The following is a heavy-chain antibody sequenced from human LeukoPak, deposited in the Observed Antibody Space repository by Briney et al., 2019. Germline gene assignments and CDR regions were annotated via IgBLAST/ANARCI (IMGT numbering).Heavy chain of an antibody. CDR2: INHSGST. J-gene: IGHJ4*02. CDR3: ARLLIAAAGPFDY. D-gene: IGHD6-13*01. Sequence: PSETLSLTCAVYGGSFSGYYWSWIRQPPGKGLEWIGEINHSGSTNYNPSLKSRVTISVDTSKNQFSPKLSSVTAADTAVYYCARLLIAAAGPFDYWGQGTLVTVSS. CDR1: GGSFSGYY. V-gene: IGHV4-34*01.